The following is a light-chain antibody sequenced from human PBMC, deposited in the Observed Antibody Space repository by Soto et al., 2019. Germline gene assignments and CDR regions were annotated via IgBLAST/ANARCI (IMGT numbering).Light chain of an antibody. CDR1: SSDVGGYNY. V-gene: IGLV2-14*01. CDR3: SSYTSSSTGV. J-gene: IGLJ1*01. Sequence: QSVLTQPASVSGSPGQSITISCTGTSSDVGGYNYVSWYQQHPGKAPKLMIYDVSNRPSGVSNRFSGPKSGNTASLTISGLQAEDEADYYCSSYTSSSTGVFGTGTKSPS. CDR2: DVS.